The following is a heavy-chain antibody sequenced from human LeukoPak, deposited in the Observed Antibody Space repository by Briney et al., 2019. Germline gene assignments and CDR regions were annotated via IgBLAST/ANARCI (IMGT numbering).Heavy chain of an antibody. Sequence: GESLKISCKGSGYSFTSYWIGWVRQMPGKGLEWMGIIYPGDSDTRYSPSFQGQVTISADKSISTAYLQWSGLKASDTAMYYCARRVGARAETIDYWGQGTLVTVSS. J-gene: IGHJ4*02. CDR3: ARRVGARAETIDY. CDR1: GYSFTSYW. V-gene: IGHV5-51*01. D-gene: IGHD1-26*01. CDR2: IYPGDSDT.